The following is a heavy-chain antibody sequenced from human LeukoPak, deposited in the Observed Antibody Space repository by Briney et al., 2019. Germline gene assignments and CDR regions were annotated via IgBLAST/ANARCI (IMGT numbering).Heavy chain of an antibody. D-gene: IGHD3-22*01. J-gene: IGHJ3*02. CDR2: IIPIFGTA. CDR1: GGTFSSYA. V-gene: IGHV1-69*05. Sequence: ASVKVSCKASGGTFSSYAISWVRQAPGQGLEWMGGIIPIFGTANYAQKFQGRVTITTDESTSPAYMELSSLRSEDTAVYFCARGLDERYYYDSSGYGDAFDIWGQGTMVTVSS. CDR3: ARGLDERYYYDSSGYGDAFDI.